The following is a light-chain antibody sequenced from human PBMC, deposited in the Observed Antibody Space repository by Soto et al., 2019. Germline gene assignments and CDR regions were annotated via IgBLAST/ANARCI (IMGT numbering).Light chain of an antibody. J-gene: IGKJ2*01. CDR1: QTISSY. CDR3: QQSYSDPYT. CDR2: GAS. V-gene: IGKV1-39*01. Sequence: DIQMTQSPSSLSASVRDRVTITCRASQTISSYLNWYQQKPGKAPKLLIYGASSLQSGVPSRFSGSGSGTDFTLTISSLQPEDFATYYCQQSYSDPYTFGQGTKLEIK.